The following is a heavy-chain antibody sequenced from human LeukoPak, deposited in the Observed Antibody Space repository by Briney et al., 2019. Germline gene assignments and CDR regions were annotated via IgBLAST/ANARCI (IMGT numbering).Heavy chain of an antibody. CDR1: GGPISSGGYY. D-gene: IGHD6-6*01. J-gene: IGHJ5*02. Sequence: SETLSLTCTVSGGPISSGGYYWSWIRQPPGKGLEWIGYIYHSGSTYYNPSLKSRVTISVDGSKNQFSLKLSSVTAADTAVYYCAREYSSSSPWFDPWGQGTLVTVSS. CDR2: IYHSGST. V-gene: IGHV4-30-2*01. CDR3: AREYSSSSPWFDP.